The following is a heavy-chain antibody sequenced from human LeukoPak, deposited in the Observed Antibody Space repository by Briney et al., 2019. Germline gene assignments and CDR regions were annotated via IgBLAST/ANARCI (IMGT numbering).Heavy chain of an antibody. Sequence: GGSLRLSCAASGFTFSSYAMSWVRQAPGKGLVWVSRINSDGSSTSYADSVKGRFTISRDNAKNTLYLQMNSLRAEDTAVYYSSLEGSSWYRYFQHWGQGTLVTVSS. CDR3: SLEGSSWYRYFQH. CDR2: INSDGSST. D-gene: IGHD6-13*01. J-gene: IGHJ1*01. V-gene: IGHV3-74*01. CDR1: GFTFSSYA.